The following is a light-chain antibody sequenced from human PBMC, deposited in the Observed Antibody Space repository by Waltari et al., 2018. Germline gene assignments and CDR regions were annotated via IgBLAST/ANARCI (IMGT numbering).Light chain of an antibody. CDR3: QQYGSSPRT. Sequence: DIVLTQSPDTLSLSPGERAVLSCRASQIITNNYVARYQQRFGQAPKVLIHGASSRATGLPDRFSGSGSGTDFTLTIDRLGPEDFAVYYCQQYGSSPRTFGQGTRVEIK. CDR1: QIITNNY. J-gene: IGKJ1*01. CDR2: GAS. V-gene: IGKV3-20*01.